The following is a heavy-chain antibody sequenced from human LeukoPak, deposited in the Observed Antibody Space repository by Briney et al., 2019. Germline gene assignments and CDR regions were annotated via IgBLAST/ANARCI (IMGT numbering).Heavy chain of an antibody. Sequence: GGSLRLSCAASGFTFSSYAMSWVRQAPGKGLEWVSAISGSGGSTYYADSVKGRFTISRDNSKNTLYLQMNSLRAEDTAVYYCAKGYCSGGSYYSGWFDPWGQGTLVTVSS. CDR2: ISGSGGST. V-gene: IGHV3-23*01. CDR1: GFTFSSYA. D-gene: IGHD2-15*01. CDR3: AKGYCSGGSYYSGWFDP. J-gene: IGHJ5*02.